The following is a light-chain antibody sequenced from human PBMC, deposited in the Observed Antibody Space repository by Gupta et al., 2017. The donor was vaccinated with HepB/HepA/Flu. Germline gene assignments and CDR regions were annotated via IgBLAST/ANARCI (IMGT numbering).Light chain of an antibody. Sequence: DIVMTQSPLSLPVTPGEPASISCRSSQSLLHSNGYNYLDWYLQKPGQSPQLLIYLGSNRASGVPDRFSGSGSGTDFTLKISRVEAEDVGVYYCMQALQTPPFSRGTRLEIK. V-gene: IGKV2-28*01. CDR2: LGS. CDR1: QSLLHSNGYNY. J-gene: IGKJ5*01. CDR3: MQALQTPP.